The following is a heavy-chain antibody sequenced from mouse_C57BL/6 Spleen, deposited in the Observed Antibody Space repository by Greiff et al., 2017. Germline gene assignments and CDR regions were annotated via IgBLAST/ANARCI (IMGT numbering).Heavy chain of an antibody. CDR2: ISSGSSYT. J-gene: IGHJ1*03. Sequence: DVKLVESGGDLVKPGGSLKLSCAASGFTFSSYGMSWVRQTPDKRLEWVATISSGSSYTYSPDSVKGRFTISRDNAKNPLYLQMSSLKSKDTAMYYCARRGVSYYDSSGGYMDVWGTGTTVTVSS. CDR3: ARRGVSYYDSSGGYMDV. CDR1: GFTFSSYG. V-gene: IGHV5-6*02. D-gene: IGHD1-1*01.